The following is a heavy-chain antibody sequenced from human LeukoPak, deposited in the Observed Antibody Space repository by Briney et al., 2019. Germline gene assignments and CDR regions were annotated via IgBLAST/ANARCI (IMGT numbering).Heavy chain of an antibody. V-gene: IGHV3-30*02. CDR1: GFTFSSYG. D-gene: IGHD4-17*01. Sequence: GGSLRLSRAASGFTFSSYGMHWVRQAPGKGLEWVAFIRYDGSNKYYADSVKGRFTISRDNSKNTLYLQMNSLRAEDTAVYYCAKEGFYDDYVYYYYMDVWGKGTTVTISS. J-gene: IGHJ6*03. CDR2: IRYDGSNK. CDR3: AKEGFYDDYVYYYYMDV.